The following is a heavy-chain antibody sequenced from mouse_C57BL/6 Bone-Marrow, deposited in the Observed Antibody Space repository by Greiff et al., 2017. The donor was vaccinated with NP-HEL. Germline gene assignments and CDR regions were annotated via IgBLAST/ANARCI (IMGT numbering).Heavy chain of an antibody. CDR2: IRNKANGYTT. Sequence: EVKLVESGGGLVQPGGSLSLSCAASGFTFTDYYMSWVRQPPGKALEWLGFIRNKANGYTTEYSASVKGRFTISRDNSQSILYLQMNALRAEDSATDYCASRHYYGSSYHYYAMDYWGQGTSVTVSS. J-gene: IGHJ4*01. CDR3: ASRHYYGSSYHYYAMDY. V-gene: IGHV7-3*01. D-gene: IGHD1-1*01. CDR1: GFTFTDYY.